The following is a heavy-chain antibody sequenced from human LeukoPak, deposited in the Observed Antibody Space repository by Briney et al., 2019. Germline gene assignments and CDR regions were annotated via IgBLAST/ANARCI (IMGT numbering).Heavy chain of an antibody. CDR2: ISAYNGNT. CDR1: GYTFTSYG. Sequence: GASVKVSCKASGYTFTSYGISWVRQAPGQGLEWMGWISAYNGNTNYAQKLQGRVTMTTDTSTSTAYMELRSLRSDDTAVYYCARDVWHTSRDSIAGDYWGQGTLVTVSS. J-gene: IGHJ4*02. CDR3: ARDVWHTSRDSIAGDY. V-gene: IGHV1-18*01. D-gene: IGHD6-6*01.